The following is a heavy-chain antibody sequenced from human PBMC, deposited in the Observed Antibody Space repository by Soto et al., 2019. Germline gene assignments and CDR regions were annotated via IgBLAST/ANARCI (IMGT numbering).Heavy chain of an antibody. Sequence: GASVKVSCKASGYTFTSYYMHWVLQAPGQGLEWMGIINPSGGSTSYAQKFQGRVTMTRDTSTSTVYMELSSLRSEDTAVYYCARDHRGYSSSWYLDYWGQGTLVTVS. V-gene: IGHV1-46*01. CDR1: GYTFTSYY. D-gene: IGHD6-13*01. J-gene: IGHJ4*02. CDR3: ARDHRGYSSSWYLDY. CDR2: INPSGGST.